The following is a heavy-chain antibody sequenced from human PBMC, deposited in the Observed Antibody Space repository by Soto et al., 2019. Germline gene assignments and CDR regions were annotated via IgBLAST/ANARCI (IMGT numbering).Heavy chain of an antibody. CDR1: GGSISTYY. CDR3: ARHEGNGNVWPLDY. V-gene: IGHV4-59*04. CDR2: IHYSGST. Sequence: SETLSLTCTVSGGSISTYYWNWIRQPPGKGLEWIGNIHYSGSTYYMPSLRSRVTLSVDTSKNQFSLRLTSVTAEDTAVYYCARHEGNGNVWPLDYWGQGILVTVSS. D-gene: IGHD2-8*01. J-gene: IGHJ4*02.